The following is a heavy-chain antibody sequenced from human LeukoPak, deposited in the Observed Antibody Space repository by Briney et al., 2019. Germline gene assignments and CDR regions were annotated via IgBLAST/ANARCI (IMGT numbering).Heavy chain of an antibody. CDR1: GGSISSGSYY. D-gene: IGHD3-10*01. CDR2: IYTSGST. V-gene: IGHV4-61*02. CDR3: ARAMVRGVFDY. J-gene: IGHJ4*02. Sequence: SETLSLTCTVSGGSISSGSYYWSWIRQPAGKGLEWIGRIYTSGSTNYNPSLKSRVTISVDTSKNQFSLKLSSVTAADTAVYYCARAMVRGVFDYWGQGTLVTVSS.